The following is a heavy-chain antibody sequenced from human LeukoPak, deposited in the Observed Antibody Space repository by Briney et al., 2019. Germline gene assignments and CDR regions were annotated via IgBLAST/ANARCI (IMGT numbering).Heavy chain of an antibody. CDR2: IKQDGSVK. CDR3: AKDRTVGASYWYFDL. Sequence: GSLRLSCAASGFTFSNFWMNWVRQAPGKGLEWVANIKQDGSVKHYVDSVKGRFTISRDSSKNTLFLHMNTLRAEDTAIYYCAKDRTVGASYWYFDLWGRGTLVTVSS. J-gene: IGHJ2*01. V-gene: IGHV3-7*03. CDR1: GFTFSNFW. D-gene: IGHD1-26*01.